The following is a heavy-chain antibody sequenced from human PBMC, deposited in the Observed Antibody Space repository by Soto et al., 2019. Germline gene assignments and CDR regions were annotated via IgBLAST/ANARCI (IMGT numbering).Heavy chain of an antibody. J-gene: IGHJ6*02. D-gene: IGHD6-19*01. V-gene: IGHV4-34*01. CDR1: GGSFSGYY. Sequence: SETLSLTCAVYGGSFSGYYWSWIRQPPGKGLEWIGEINHSGSTNYNPSLKSRVTISVDRSKNQFSLKLTSVTAADTAVYYCARDRAFRAGTDYYYGMDVWGQGTTVTVSS. CDR2: INHSGST. CDR3: ARDRAFRAGTDYYYGMDV.